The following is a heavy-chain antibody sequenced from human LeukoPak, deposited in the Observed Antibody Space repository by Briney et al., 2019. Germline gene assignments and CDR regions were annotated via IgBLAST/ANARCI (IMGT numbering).Heavy chain of an antibody. Sequence: SETLSLTCTVSGGSISSGGYYWRWIRQHPGKGLEWIGYIYYSGSTYYNPSLKSRVTISVDTSKNQFSLKLSSVTAADTAVYYCARDDNGVKARAFDIWGQGTMVTVSS. CDR3: ARDDNGVKARAFDI. D-gene: IGHD4-17*01. J-gene: IGHJ3*02. CDR2: IYYSGST. V-gene: IGHV4-31*03. CDR1: GGSISSGGYY.